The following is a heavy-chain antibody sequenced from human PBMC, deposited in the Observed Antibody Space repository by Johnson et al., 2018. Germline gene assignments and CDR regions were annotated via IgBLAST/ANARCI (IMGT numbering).Heavy chain of an antibody. CDR3: ARGGYSGYDSPIYGMDG. Sequence: VQLQESGGGLVQPGGSLRLSCAVSGFIFSSYAMSWVRQAPGKGLEWVSAISGSGGSTYYADSVKGRFTISRDNSKNTLYLQRNSLRAADTAVYYCARGGYSGYDSPIYGMDGGGQVTTVTVSS. CDR1: GFIFSSYA. CDR2: ISGSGGST. D-gene: IGHD5-12*01. J-gene: IGHJ6*02. V-gene: IGHV3-23*01.